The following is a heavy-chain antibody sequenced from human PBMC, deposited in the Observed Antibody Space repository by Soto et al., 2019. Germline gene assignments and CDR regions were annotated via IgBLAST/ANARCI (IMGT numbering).Heavy chain of an antibody. Sequence: VKVSCKASGYTFTGYYMHWVRQAPGQGLEWMGWINPNSGGTNYAQKFQGWVTMTRDTSISTAYMELSRLRSDDTAVYYCARKGLLWFGESTTYGMDVWGQGTTVTVSS. CDR1: GYTFTGYY. J-gene: IGHJ6*02. V-gene: IGHV1-2*04. CDR2: INPNSGGT. D-gene: IGHD3-10*01. CDR3: ARKGLLWFGESTTYGMDV.